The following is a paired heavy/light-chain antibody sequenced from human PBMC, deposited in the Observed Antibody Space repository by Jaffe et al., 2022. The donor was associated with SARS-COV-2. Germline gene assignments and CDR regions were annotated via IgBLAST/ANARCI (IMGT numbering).Light chain of an antibody. CDR3: CSYAGSSTPNYV. Sequence: QSALTQPASVSGSLGQSITLSCAGSTSDVGSYNLVSWYQQQPGKAPKLLISEGSKRPSGVSIRFSGSKSGNTASLTISGLQPEDEADYYCCSYAGSSTPNYVFGTGTKVTVL. CDR1: TSDVGSYNL. CDR2: EGS. V-gene: IGLV2-23*01. J-gene: IGLJ1*01.
Heavy chain of an antibody. CDR1: GGSISNGNYY. CDR3: AKNYNYAMDV. J-gene: IGHJ6*02. Sequence: QVQLQESGPGLVKPSQTLSLTCTVSGGSISNGNYYWTWVRQPAGKGLEWIGHISFRGSTNYSPSLKSRVTMSVDTSKNQLSLNLGFVTAADTAVYYCAKNYNYAMDVWGQGTTVTVSS. V-gene: IGHV4-61*02. CDR2: ISFRGST.